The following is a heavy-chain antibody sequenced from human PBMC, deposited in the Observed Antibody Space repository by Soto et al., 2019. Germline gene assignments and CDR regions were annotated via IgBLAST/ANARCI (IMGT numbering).Heavy chain of an antibody. V-gene: IGHV2-5*02. CDR3: AHRAYDSSGVIEDY. CDR1: GFSLSTSGVG. D-gene: IGHD3-22*01. Sequence: QITLKESGPTLVKPTQTLTLTCTFSGFSLSTSGVGVGWIRQPPGKALEWLALIYWDDDKRYSPSLKSRLTNTKEPSKNQVVLTMTNMDPVDTATYYCAHRAYDSSGVIEDYWGQGTLVTVSS. J-gene: IGHJ4*02. CDR2: IYWDDDK.